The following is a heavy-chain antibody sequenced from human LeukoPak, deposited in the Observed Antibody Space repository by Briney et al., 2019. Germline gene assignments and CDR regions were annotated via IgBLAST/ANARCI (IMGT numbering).Heavy chain of an antibody. CDR1: GGSISSYY. CDR2: IYYSGST. J-gene: IGHJ4*02. V-gene: IGHV4-59*01. D-gene: IGHD3-16*01. Sequence: SETLSLTCTVSGGSISSYYWSWIRQHPGKGLEWIGYIYYSGSTNYNPSLKSRVTISADTSKNQFSLKLNSLTTADTAVYYTRGAGWLIDYWGQGILVTVSS. CDR3: RGAGWLIDY.